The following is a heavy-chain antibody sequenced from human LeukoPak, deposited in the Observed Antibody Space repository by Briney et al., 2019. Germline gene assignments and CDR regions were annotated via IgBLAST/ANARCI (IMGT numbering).Heavy chain of an antibody. D-gene: IGHD4-17*01. Sequence: GGSLRLSCAASGFTFSSYWMSWVRQAPGKGLEWVSIIYSDGDTHYADSVKGRFTISRDFSKNMVDLQMNSLRAEDTAVYYCARATTVTTIFDYWGQGTLVTVSS. CDR3: ARATTVTTIFDY. J-gene: IGHJ4*02. CDR1: GFTFSSYW. CDR2: IYSDGDT. V-gene: IGHV3-53*01.